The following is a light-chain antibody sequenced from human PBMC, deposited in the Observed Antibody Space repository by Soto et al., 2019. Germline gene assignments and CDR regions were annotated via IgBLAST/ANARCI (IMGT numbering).Light chain of an antibody. CDR1: SSDVGGYNY. Sequence: QSALTQPPSASGSPGQSVTISCTGTSSDVGGYNYVSWYQQHPGKAPKLMIYEVSKRPSGVPDRFSGSKSGNTASLTVSGLQAEDEADYYCQSFHGSLSVVVFGGGTKLTVL. CDR3: QSFHGSLSVVV. CDR2: EVS. J-gene: IGLJ3*02. V-gene: IGLV2-8*01.